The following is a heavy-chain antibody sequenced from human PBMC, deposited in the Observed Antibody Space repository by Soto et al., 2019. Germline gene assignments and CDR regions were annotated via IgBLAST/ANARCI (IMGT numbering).Heavy chain of an antibody. CDR1: VFSFGDYA. Sequence: WSLRLSCTTSVFSFGDYAMTWFRQAPGKGLEWVGFIRNPGYGGTTEYATSMKGRFIISRDDSMSSAYLQLNSLKVDDSAVYYCVRGSFGYYGPWGQGTLVTVSS. D-gene: IGHD3-22*01. J-gene: IGHJ5*02. V-gene: IGHV3-49*03. CDR2: IRNPGYGGTT. CDR3: VRGSFGYYGP.